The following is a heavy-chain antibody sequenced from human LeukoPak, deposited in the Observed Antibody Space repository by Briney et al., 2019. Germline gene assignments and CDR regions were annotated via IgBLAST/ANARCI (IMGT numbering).Heavy chain of an antibody. D-gene: IGHD4-17*01. CDR2: ISSNGGST. CDR1: GFTFSNYA. V-gene: IGHV3-64D*06. Sequence: PGGSLRLSCSASGFTFSNYAMHWVRQAPGKGLEYVSAISSNGGSTFYADSVKGRFTISRDNSENTLYFQMNSLRAEDTAVYYCVKSTSVTTAYYYYGMDVWGQGTTVTVSS. J-gene: IGHJ6*02. CDR3: VKSTSVTTAYYYYGMDV.